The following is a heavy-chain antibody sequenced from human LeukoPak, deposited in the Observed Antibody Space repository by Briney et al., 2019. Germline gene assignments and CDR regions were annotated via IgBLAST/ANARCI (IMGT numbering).Heavy chain of an antibody. CDR2: ISYDGSNK. Sequence: GGSLRLSCAASGFTFSSYAMHWVRQAPGKGLEWVAVISYDGSNKYYADSVKGRFTISRDNSKNTLYLQMNSLRAEDTAVYYCARSSQLPDAFDISGQGTMVTVSS. CDR1: GFTFSSYA. J-gene: IGHJ3*02. V-gene: IGHV3-30-3*01. D-gene: IGHD2-2*01. CDR3: ARSSQLPDAFDI.